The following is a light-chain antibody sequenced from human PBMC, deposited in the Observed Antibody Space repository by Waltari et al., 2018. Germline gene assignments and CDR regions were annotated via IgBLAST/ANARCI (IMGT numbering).Light chain of an antibody. J-gene: IGLJ3*02. CDR2: DVS. V-gene: IGLV2-14*03. CDR1: TSDIGAYND. Sequence: QSALTQPAPVSGSPGQSLTIHCTGTTSDIGAYNDFSWYQQPPAKSPKLIIYDVSNRPSVVSNRFSGSTAGNAAPLSISGLQAEDEADYYCISFTSSSTRVFGGGTKLTVL. CDR3: ISFTSSSTRV.